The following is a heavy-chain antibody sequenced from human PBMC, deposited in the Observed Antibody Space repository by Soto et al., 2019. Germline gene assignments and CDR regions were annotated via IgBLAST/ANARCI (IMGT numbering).Heavy chain of an antibody. CDR2: IYYSGST. CDR1: GGSISSYY. V-gene: IGHV4-59*01. J-gene: IGHJ6*02. D-gene: IGHD3-3*01. Sequence: SEPLSLTCTVSGGSISSYYWSWIRQPPGKGLEWIGYIYYSGSTNYNPSLKSRVTISVDTSKNQFSLKLSSVTAADTAVYYCARGLGPFWSGYLSHYYYGMDVWGQGTTVTVSS. CDR3: ARGLGPFWSGYLSHYYYGMDV.